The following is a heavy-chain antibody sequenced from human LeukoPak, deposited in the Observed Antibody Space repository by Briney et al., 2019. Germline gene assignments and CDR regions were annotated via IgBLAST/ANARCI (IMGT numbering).Heavy chain of an antibody. D-gene: IGHD2-2*01. Sequence: GGSLRLSCAASGFTFSDYYMSWIRQAPGKGLEWVSYISSSGSTIYYADSVKGRFTISRDNAKNSLYLQMNSLRAEDTAVYYCARAGHILPRYDGWMDWFDPWGQGTLVTVSS. CDR3: ARAGHILPRYDGWMDWFDP. CDR2: ISSSGSTI. J-gene: IGHJ5*02. V-gene: IGHV3-11*04. CDR1: GFTFSDYY.